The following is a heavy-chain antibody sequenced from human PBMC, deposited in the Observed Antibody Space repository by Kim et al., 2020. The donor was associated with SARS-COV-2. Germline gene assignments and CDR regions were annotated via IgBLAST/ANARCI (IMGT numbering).Heavy chain of an antibody. D-gene: IGHD3-10*01. CDR2: FDPEDGET. J-gene: IGHJ2*01. V-gene: IGHV1-24*01. CDR3: ATSVVQWFGELLGQTPFDL. CDR1: GYTLTELS. Sequence: ASVKVSCKVSGYTLTELSMHWVRQAPGKGLEWMGGFDPEDGETIYAQKFQGRVTMTEDTSTDTAYMELRSLRSEDTAVYYCATSVVQWFGELLGQTPFDLCGRGSLVTVSS.